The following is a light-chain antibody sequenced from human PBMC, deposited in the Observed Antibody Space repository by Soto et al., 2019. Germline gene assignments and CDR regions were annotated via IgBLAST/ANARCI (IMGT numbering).Light chain of an antibody. CDR2: GAS. Sequence: EIVLTQSPGTLSLSPGERATLSCRASQSVSSNSLAWYQKKPGQAPRLLLYGASSRATGIPDRFSGSGSGTYFTLAISRLEPEDFAVYYCQQYGTTLMYTFGQGTKLEMK. V-gene: IGKV3-20*01. CDR3: QQYGTTLMYT. J-gene: IGKJ2*01. CDR1: QSVSSNS.